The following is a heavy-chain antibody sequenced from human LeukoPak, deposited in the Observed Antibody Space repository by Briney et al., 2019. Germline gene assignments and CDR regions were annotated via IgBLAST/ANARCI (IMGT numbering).Heavy chain of an antibody. Sequence: SETLSFTCTVSGVSISSSSYYWGWIRQPPGKGLEWIGSICYSGSTYYNPSLKSRVTISVDTSKNQFSLQLNSVTPEDTAVYYCARVSSWTEEPDTGLDYWGQGTLVTVSS. D-gene: IGHD6-13*01. CDR2: ICYSGST. V-gene: IGHV4-39*01. CDR3: ARVSSWTEEPDTGLDY. CDR1: GVSISSSSYY. J-gene: IGHJ4*02.